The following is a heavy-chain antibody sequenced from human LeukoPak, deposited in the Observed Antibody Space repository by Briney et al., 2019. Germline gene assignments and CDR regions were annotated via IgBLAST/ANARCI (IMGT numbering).Heavy chain of an antibody. Sequence: GGSLRLSCAASGFTFSSYWMHWVRQAPGKRLVWVSRINSDGSSTGYADSVKGRFTISRDNAKSTLYLQMNSLRAEDTAVYYCARAPGSISIYWGQGTLVTVSS. V-gene: IGHV3-74*01. D-gene: IGHD3-10*01. CDR3: ARAPGSISIY. J-gene: IGHJ4*02. CDR2: INSDGSST. CDR1: GFTFSSYW.